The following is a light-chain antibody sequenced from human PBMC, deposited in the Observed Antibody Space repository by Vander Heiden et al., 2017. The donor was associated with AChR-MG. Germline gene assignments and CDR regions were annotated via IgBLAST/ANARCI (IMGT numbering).Light chain of an antibody. CDR3: QQRSIWT. CDR1: QSVSSH. Sequence: EIVLTQSPATLSLSPGERATLSCRASQSVSSHLAWYQQKPGQAPRLLIYEASNRATGIPARFSGSGSGTDFTLTISSLEPEDFAVYYCQQRSIWTLGQGTKVEIK. V-gene: IGKV3-11*01. CDR2: EAS. J-gene: IGKJ1*01.